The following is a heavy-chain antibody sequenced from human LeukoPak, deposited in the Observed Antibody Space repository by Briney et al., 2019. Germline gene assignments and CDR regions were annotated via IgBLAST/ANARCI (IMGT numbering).Heavy chain of an antibody. Sequence: PGGSMRLSCVASGFTFSNYDMHWVRQTIGKGLEWVSIIGFAGDTYYPGSVRGRFTISRENAKNSLYLQMNSLRVEDTALYFCARGADAAYDYWGQGTLVTVSS. J-gene: IGHJ4*02. CDR2: IGFAGDT. CDR1: GFTFSNYD. CDR3: ARGADAAYDY. D-gene: IGHD1-26*01. V-gene: IGHV3-13*04.